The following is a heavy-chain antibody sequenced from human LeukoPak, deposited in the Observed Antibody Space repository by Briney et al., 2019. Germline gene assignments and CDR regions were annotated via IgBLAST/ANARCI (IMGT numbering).Heavy chain of an antibody. J-gene: IGHJ4*02. CDR2: ISYDGSNK. V-gene: IGHV3-30*18. D-gene: IGHD5-18*01. CDR1: GFTFSSYG. CDR3: AKDRWAVDTAMVMDY. Sequence: GRSLRLSCAASGFTFSSYGMHWVRQAPGKGLEWVAVISYDGSNKYYADSVKGRFTISRDNSKNTLYLQMNSLRAEDTAVYYCAKDRWAVDTAMVMDYWGQGTLVTVSS.